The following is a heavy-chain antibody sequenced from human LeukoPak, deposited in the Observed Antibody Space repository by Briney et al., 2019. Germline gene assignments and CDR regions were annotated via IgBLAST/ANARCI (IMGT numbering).Heavy chain of an antibody. J-gene: IGHJ4*02. V-gene: IGHV3-64*02. CDR1: GFTFSNYA. CDR2: ITADGRTT. D-gene: IGHD3-9*01. Sequence: GGSLRLSCAASGFTFSNYAMYWVRQAPGKGLEFVSAITADGRTTYYTDSVRGRFTISRDNSKNTLYVEMNTLRAEDTAVYYCAKWGDYDILTGYYVSDFWGQGTLVTVSS. CDR3: AKWGDYDILTGYYVSDF.